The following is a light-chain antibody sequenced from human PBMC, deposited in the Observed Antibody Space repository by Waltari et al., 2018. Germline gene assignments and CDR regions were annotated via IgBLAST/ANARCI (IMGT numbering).Light chain of an antibody. CDR3: QQRSNWRIT. Sequence: IVLTQSPATLSLSPGERATLSCRASQSVSSYLAWYQQKPGQAPRLLIYDASNRATGIPARFSGSGSGTDFTLTISSLVPEDFAVYYCQQRSNWRITFGQGTRLEIK. J-gene: IGKJ5*01. CDR1: QSVSSY. V-gene: IGKV3-11*01. CDR2: DAS.